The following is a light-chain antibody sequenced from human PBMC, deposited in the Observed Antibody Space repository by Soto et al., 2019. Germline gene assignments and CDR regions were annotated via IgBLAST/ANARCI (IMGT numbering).Light chain of an antibody. Sequence: QSALTQPPSASGSLGQSVTISCTGSSSDIGTYNYVSWYQQFPGKAPKLMIYEVTKRPSGVPDRFAGSKSGNTASLTGSGLQADDEADYYCSAYAGSNNFGVFGGGTKLTVL. CDR3: SAYAGSNNFGV. V-gene: IGLV2-8*01. J-gene: IGLJ3*02. CDR2: EVT. CDR1: SSDIGTYNY.